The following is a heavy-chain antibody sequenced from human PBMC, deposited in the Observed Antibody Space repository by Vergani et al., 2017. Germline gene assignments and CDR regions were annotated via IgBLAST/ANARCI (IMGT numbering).Heavy chain of an antibody. CDR3: ARETTEVVYDY. D-gene: IGHD2-15*01. CDR2: INPSGGST. CDR1: GYTFTSYY. V-gene: IGHV1-46*01. J-gene: IGHJ4*02. Sequence: QVQLVQSGAEVKKPGASVKVSCKASGYTFTSYYMHWVRQPPGQGLEWMGIINPSGGSTRYAQKFQGRVTMTRDTSTSTVYMELSSLRSEDTAVYYCARETTEVVYDYWGQGTLVTVSS.